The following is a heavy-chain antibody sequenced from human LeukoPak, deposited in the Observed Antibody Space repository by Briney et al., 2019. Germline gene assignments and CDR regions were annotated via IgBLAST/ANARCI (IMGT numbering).Heavy chain of an antibody. Sequence: GGSLRLSCVASGFTFSSYEMTWVRQAPGKGPEWVSYISSGGINIYYADSVKGRFTISRDNAKSSLYLQMNSLRGDDTAIYYCARDRWCGSDCYYHPAFDQGGQGTLVTVSS. CDR2: ISSGGINI. CDR1: GFTFSSYE. J-gene: IGHJ4*02. CDR3: ARDRWCGSDCYYHPAFDQ. D-gene: IGHD2-21*02. V-gene: IGHV3-48*03.